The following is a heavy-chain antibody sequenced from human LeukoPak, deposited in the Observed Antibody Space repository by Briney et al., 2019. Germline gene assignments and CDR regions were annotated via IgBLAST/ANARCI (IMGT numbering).Heavy chain of an antibody. CDR3: ARCGPFNVGPSEYYFDY. Sequence: ASVKVSCKASGYSFTTYYIHWVRQAPGQGLEWMGIINPRDRSTIYAQKFQGRVTMTRDMSTSTVYMELSSLRSEDTAVYYCARCGPFNVGPSEYYFDYWGQGTLVTVSS. J-gene: IGHJ4*02. V-gene: IGHV1-46*01. CDR1: GYSFTTYY. CDR2: INPRDRST. D-gene: IGHD3-16*01.